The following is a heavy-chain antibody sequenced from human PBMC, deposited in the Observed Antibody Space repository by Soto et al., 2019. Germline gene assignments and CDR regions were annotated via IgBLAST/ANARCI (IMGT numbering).Heavy chain of an antibody. CDR1: EDKFTDYC. Sequence: NGSEDKFTDYCIGCVLKMAGKGLEWMGIIYPGDSDTRYSPSFQGQVTISADKSISTAYLQWSSLKASDTAMYYCARQGAASGEFDFRGQGTLVTVSS. CDR2: IYPGDSDT. J-gene: IGHJ4*02. V-gene: IGHV5-51*01. CDR3: ARQGAASGEFDF. D-gene: IGHD5-12*01.